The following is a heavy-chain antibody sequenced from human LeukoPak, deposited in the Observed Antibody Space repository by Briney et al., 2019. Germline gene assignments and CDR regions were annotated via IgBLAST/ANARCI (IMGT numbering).Heavy chain of an antibody. CDR1: GFTFSDYY. Sequence: GGSLRLSCAASGFTFSDYYMSWLRQAPGKGLEGVSYISSSGSTIYYADSVKGRFTISRDNAKNSLYLQMNSLRAEATAVYYCAGATYYYGSGSYYSGDYWGQGTLVTVSS. CDR2: ISSSGSTI. D-gene: IGHD3-10*01. CDR3: AGATYYYGSGSYYSGDY. V-gene: IGHV3-11*01. J-gene: IGHJ4*02.